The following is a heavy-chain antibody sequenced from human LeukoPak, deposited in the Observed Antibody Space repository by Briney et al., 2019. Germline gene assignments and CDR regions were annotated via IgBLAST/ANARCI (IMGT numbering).Heavy chain of an antibody. J-gene: IGHJ4*02. CDR3: AKGDFWSGYLYYFDY. V-gene: IGHV3-23*01. CDR2: ISAGGGST. D-gene: IGHD3-3*01. CDR1: GFTFSNYA. Sequence: PGGSLRLSCAASGFTFSNYAMSWVRQAPGKGLEWVSGISAGGGSTYYADSVKGRFTISRDNSKNTLYLQMNSLRAEDTAVYYCAKGDFWSGYLYYFDYWGQGTLVTVSS.